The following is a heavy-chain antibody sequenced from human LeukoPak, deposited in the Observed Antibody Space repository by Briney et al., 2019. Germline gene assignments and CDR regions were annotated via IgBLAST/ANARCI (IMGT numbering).Heavy chain of an antibody. J-gene: IGHJ4*02. V-gene: IGHV3-9*01. D-gene: IGHD6-13*01. CDR1: GFTFDDYA. CDR3: AKDGFSNNWYHFDY. Sequence: GGSLRLSCAASGFTFDDYAMHWVRHAPGKGLEWVSGISWNSGTIVYADCVKGRFTISRENAKNSLYLQMNSLRAEDTALHYCAKDGFSNNWYHFDYWGQGTLVTVSS. CDR2: ISWNSGTI.